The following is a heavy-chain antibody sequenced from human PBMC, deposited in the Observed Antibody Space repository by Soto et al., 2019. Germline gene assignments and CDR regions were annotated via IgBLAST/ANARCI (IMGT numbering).Heavy chain of an antibody. CDR2: IIPIFGTT. CDR1: GGTFSNYA. D-gene: IGHD6-13*01. J-gene: IGHJ4*02. CDR3: ARVSSSWYKDYFDY. Sequence: QVQLVQSGAEVKKPGSSVKVSCKASGGTFSNYAISWVRQAPGQGLEWMGGIIPIFGTTNYAQRFQGRVTTTADEPTSTAYMELSSLRSEDTAVYYCARVSSSWYKDYFDYWGQGTLVTVSS. V-gene: IGHV1-69*12.